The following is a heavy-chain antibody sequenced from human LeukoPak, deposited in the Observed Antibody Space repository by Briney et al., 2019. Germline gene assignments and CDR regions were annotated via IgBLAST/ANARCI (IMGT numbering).Heavy chain of an antibody. Sequence: ASVKVSCKASGGTFTSYDINWVRQATGQGLEWMGWMNPNSGNTGYAQKFQGRVTMTRNTSISTAYMELSSLRSEDTAVYYCARGYSYGSHYYYYGMDVWGQGTTVTVSS. V-gene: IGHV1-8*01. J-gene: IGHJ6*02. CDR2: MNPNSGNT. D-gene: IGHD5-18*01. CDR1: GGTFTSYD. CDR3: ARGYSYGSHYYYYGMDV.